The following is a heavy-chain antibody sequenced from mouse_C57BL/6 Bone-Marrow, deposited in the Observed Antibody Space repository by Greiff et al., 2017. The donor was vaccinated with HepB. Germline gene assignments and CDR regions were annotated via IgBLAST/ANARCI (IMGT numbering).Heavy chain of an antibody. CDR1: GYTFTSYW. CDR2: IDPSDSYT. D-gene: IGHD3-2*02. V-gene: IGHV1-50*01. J-gene: IGHJ3*01. CDR3: ARQLRSAWFAY. Sequence: QVQLQQPGAELVKPGASVKLSCKASGYTFTSYWMQWVKQRPGQGLEWIGEIDPSDSYTNYNQKFKGKATLTVDTSSSTAYMQLSSLTSEDSAVYYCARQLRSAWFAYWGQGTLVTV.